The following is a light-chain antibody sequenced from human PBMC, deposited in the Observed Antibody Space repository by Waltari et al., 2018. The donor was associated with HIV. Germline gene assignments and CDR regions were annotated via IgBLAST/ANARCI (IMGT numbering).Light chain of an antibody. J-gene: IGKJ2*01. Sequence: TVLTQSPATLSLSPGEKATLSCRASQSVSSYLAWYQQKPGKAPRLLIYDAPNRAAGIPARFSGSGSGTDFTLTISSLEPEDFAVYYCQQRSNWPYTFGQGTRVEIK. CDR3: QQRSNWPYT. CDR1: QSVSSY. V-gene: IGKV3-11*01. CDR2: DAP.